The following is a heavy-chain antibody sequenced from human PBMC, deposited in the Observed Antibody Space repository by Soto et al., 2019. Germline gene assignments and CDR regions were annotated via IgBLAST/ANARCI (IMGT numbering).Heavy chain of an antibody. CDR2: MYHGGRT. CDR3: ARDPGYCTNGVCPIFDF. CDR1: GDSVTNYF. J-gene: IGHJ4*02. Sequence: KASETLSLTCTVSGDSVTNYFWSWMRQPPGKGLEWIGHMYHGGRTNYSPSLKSRVTMSLDSSKSQFSLNLSSVTAADTAVYFCARDPGYCTNGVCPIFDFWGQGVLVTVSS. V-gene: IGHV4-59*02. D-gene: IGHD2-8*01.